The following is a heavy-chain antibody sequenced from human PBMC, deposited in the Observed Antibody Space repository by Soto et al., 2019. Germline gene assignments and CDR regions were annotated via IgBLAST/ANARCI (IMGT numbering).Heavy chain of an antibody. CDR1: GGSISSSNW. CDR2: IYHSGST. CDR3: ARFFSADYYYYYGMDV. Sequence: PSETLSLTCAVSGGSISSSNWWSWVRQPPGKGLEWIGEIYHSGSTNYNPSLKSRVTISVDKSKSQFSLKLSSVTAADTAVYYCARFFSADYYYYYGMDVWGQGTTVTVSS. J-gene: IGHJ6*02. V-gene: IGHV4-4*02.